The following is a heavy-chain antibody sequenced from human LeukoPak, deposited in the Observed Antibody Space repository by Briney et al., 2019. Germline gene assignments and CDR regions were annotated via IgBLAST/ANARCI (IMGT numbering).Heavy chain of an antibody. CDR3: ARDPFYDILTGDAFDI. J-gene: IGHJ3*02. V-gene: IGHV4-59*01. CDR1: GGSISSYY. CDR2: IDDSGST. D-gene: IGHD3-9*01. Sequence: PSETLSLACTVSGGSISSYYWSWIRQPPGKGLEGRGYIDDSGSTNYNPSLKSRVTISVDTCKHQHSLKLSSVTAADTAVYYCARDPFYDILTGDAFDIWGQGTMVTVSS.